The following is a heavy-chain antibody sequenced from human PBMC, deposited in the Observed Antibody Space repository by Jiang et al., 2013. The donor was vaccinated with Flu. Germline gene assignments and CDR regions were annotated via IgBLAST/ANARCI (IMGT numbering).Heavy chain of an antibody. CDR3: ARVSHCSGGSCPDY. V-gene: IGHV4-59*01. CDR1: GGSIGSYY. D-gene: IGHD2-15*01. CDR2: IYYSGST. J-gene: IGHJ4*02. Sequence: LLKPSETLSLTCTVSGGSIGSYYWSWIRQPPGKGLEWIGYIYYSGSTNYNPSLKSRVTISVDTSKNQFSLKLSSVTAADTAVYYCARVSHCSGGSCPDYWGQGTLVTVSS.